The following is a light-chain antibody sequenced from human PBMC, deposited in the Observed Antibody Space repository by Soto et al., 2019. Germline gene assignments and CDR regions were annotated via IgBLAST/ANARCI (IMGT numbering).Light chain of an antibody. CDR1: QSINIY. J-gene: IGKJ2*01. CDR2: GAS. CDR3: QQSYRSPYT. Sequence: QMTQSPSSLSASVGDRVTVTCRASQSINIYLNWYQQKPGKAPTLLIYGASSLQSGVPSRFSGGGSRTEFTLTISSLQPEDFATYYCQQSYRSPYTFGQGTKLEIK. V-gene: IGKV1-39*01.